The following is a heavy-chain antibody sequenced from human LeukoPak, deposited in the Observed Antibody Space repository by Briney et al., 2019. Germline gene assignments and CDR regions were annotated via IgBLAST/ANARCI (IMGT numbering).Heavy chain of an antibody. Sequence: PSKTLSLTCTVSGGSISSYYWSWIRQPPGKGLEWIGYIYYSGSTNYNPSLKSRVTISVDTSKNQFSLKLSSVTAADTAVYYCARGAQGPEYDFWSGYSAPFDYWGQGTLVTVSS. CDR1: GGSISSYY. D-gene: IGHD3-3*01. J-gene: IGHJ4*02. CDR2: IYYSGST. CDR3: ARGAQGPEYDFWSGYSAPFDY. V-gene: IGHV4-59*01.